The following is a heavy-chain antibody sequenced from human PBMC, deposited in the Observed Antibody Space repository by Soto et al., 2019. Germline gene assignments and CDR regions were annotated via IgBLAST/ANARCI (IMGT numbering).Heavy chain of an antibody. CDR3: ARGLGGTMVRGVTHWFDP. D-gene: IGHD3-10*01. CDR2: IIPIFGTA. J-gene: IGHJ5*02. Sequence: QVQLVQSGAEVKKPGSSVKVSCKASGGTFSSYAISWVRQAPGQGLEWMGGIIPIFGTANYAQKFQGRVTITADESTNAAYMELSRLRSEDTAVYYCARGLGGTMVRGVTHWFDPWGQGTLVTVSS. CDR1: GGTFSSYA. V-gene: IGHV1-69*12.